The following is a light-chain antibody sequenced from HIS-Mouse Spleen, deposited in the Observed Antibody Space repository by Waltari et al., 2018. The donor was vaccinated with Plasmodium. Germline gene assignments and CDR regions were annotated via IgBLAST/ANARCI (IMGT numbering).Light chain of an antibody. CDR1: QSISRY. J-gene: IGKJ1*01. CDR2: AAS. V-gene: IGKV1-39*01. Sequence: DIKMTQSPSSLSASVGDRVTITCRASQSISRYVNWYQQKPGKAPKLRISAASSLQSGVPSRFSGSGSGTDFTLTISSLQPEDFATYYCQQSYSTWTFGQGTKVEIK. CDR3: QQSYSTWT.